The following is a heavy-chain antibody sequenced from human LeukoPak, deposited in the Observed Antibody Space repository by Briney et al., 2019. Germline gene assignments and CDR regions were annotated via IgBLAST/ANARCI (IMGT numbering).Heavy chain of an antibody. D-gene: IGHD4-17*01. CDR1: GFTFDDYA. V-gene: IGHV3-43*02. CDR2: ISGDGGST. CDR3: AKERHGENWFDP. J-gene: IGHJ5*02. Sequence: GGSLRLSCAASGFTFDDYAMHWVRQAPGKGLEWVSLISGDGGSTYYADSVKGRFTISRDNSKNSLYLQMNSLKTEDTALYYCAKERHGENWFDPWGQGTLVTVSS.